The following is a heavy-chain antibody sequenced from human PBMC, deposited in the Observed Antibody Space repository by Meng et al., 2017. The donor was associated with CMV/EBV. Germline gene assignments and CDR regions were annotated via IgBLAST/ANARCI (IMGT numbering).Heavy chain of an antibody. Sequence: ASVKVSCKASGYTFTGYDINWVRQATGQGLEWMGWMNPNSGGTNYAQKFQGRVTMTRDTSISTAYMELSRLRSDDTAVYYCARSRIQLWLHHYYYGMDVWGQGTTVTVSS. D-gene: IGHD5-18*01. J-gene: IGHJ6*02. CDR3: ARSRIQLWLHHYYYGMDV. CDR1: GYTFTGYD. V-gene: IGHV1-2*02. CDR2: MNPNSGGT.